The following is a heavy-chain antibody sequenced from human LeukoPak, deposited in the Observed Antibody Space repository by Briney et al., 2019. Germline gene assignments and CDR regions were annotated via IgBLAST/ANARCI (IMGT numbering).Heavy chain of an antibody. J-gene: IGHJ4*02. CDR2: MSSSAAII. V-gene: IGHV3-48*02. Sequence: PGGSLTLSCAASGFTFSGYSMNWVRQAPGKGLEWVSYMSSSAAIIYYADSVKGRFTISRDNAKNSLYLQMNSLRDDDTAVYYCARMGVVVWGVAGLDGLDYWGQGTPVTVSS. CDR1: GFTFSGYS. D-gene: IGHD3-10*01. CDR3: ARMGVVVWGVAGLDGLDY.